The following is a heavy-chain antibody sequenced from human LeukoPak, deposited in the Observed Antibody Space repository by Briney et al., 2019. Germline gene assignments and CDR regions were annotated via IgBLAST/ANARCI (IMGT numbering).Heavy chain of an antibody. J-gene: IGHJ5*02. CDR2: INHSGST. CDR3: ARQGRVVPAWFDP. V-gene: IGHV4-34*01. Sequence: SETLSLTCAVYGGSFSGYYWSWIRQPPGKGLEWIGEINHSGSTNYNPSLKSRVTISVDTSKNQFSLKLSSVTAADTAVYYCARQGRVVPAWFDPWGQGTLVTVSS. D-gene: IGHD2-2*01. CDR1: GGSFSGYY.